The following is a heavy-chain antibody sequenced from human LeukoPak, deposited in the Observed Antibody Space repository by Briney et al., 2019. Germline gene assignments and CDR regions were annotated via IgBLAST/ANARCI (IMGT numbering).Heavy chain of an antibody. J-gene: IGHJ4*02. V-gene: IGHV3-53*01. CDR2: IYSGGST. CDR1: GFTFSNYG. D-gene: IGHD6-19*01. CDR3: ARVELSSGWYQD. Sequence: GGSLRLSCAASGFTFSNYGVSWVRQAPGKGLEWVSVIYSGGSTYYADSVKGRFTISRDNSKNTLYLQMNSLRAEDTAVYYCARVELSSGWYQDWGQGTLVTVSS.